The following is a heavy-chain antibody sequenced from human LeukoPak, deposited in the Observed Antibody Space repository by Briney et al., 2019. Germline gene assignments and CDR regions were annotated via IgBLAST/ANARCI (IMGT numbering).Heavy chain of an antibody. D-gene: IGHD2-2*01. V-gene: IGHV1-2*02. J-gene: IGHJ4*02. CDR1: GYSFTDKY. CDR2: INPNSGGT. CDR3: ARDVGEYCSSTNCYASHY. Sequence: GASVKVSCKASGYSFTDKYMHWVRQAPGQGLEWMGWINPNSGGTNYAQKFQGRVTMTTDTSMSTAYMELSSLRSDDTAVYYCARDVGEYCSSTNCYASHYWGQGTLVTVSS.